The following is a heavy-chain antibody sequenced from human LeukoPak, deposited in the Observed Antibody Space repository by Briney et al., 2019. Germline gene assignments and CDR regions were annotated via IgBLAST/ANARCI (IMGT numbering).Heavy chain of an antibody. J-gene: IGHJ4*02. D-gene: IGHD5-24*01. CDR3: ARLRDGYNWDDY. V-gene: IGHV4-4*07. Sequence: SETLSLTCTVSGGSISSYYWSWLRQPAGKGLEWIGRIYTSGSTNYNPSLKSRVTISVDTSKNQFSLKLSSVTAADTAVYYCARLRDGYNWDDYWGQGTLVTVSS. CDR2: IYTSGST. CDR1: GGSISSYY.